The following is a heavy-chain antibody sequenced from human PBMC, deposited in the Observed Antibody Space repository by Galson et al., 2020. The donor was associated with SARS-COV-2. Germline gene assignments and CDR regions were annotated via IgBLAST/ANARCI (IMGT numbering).Heavy chain of an antibody. V-gene: IGHV2-5*02. CDR1: GFSLSTSGVA. D-gene: IGHD5-18*01. Sequence: KMSGPTLVKPTQTLALTCTVSGFSLSTSGVAVGWIRQSPGKSLEWLALIYWDDDARYSPSLRSRLTVTADPSQNQVVLTLANVDPDDTATYYCAQSKRGSSVFDYWGQGTLVTV. CDR2: IYWDDDA. J-gene: IGHJ4*02. CDR3: AQSKRGSSVFDY.